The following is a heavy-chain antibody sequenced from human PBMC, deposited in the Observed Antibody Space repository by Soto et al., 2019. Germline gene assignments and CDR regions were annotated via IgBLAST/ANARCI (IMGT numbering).Heavy chain of an antibody. Sequence: LSLTCNVSGGSVGSSSYYWGWIRQAPGKGLEWIVSTYYSAGTYYNPSLKSRVTTSLDASKNQFSLTVTSVTAADTAIYYCARHASRGYSSSWYFEDWGQGTPVTVSS. J-gene: IGHJ4*02. CDR3: ARHASRGYSSSWYFED. D-gene: IGHD6-13*01. CDR2: TYYSAGT. V-gene: IGHV4-39*01. CDR1: GGSVGSSSYY.